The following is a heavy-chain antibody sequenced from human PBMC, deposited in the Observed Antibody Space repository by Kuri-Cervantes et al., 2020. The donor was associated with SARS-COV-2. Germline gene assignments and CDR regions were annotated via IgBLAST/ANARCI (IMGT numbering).Heavy chain of an antibody. Sequence: SVKVSCKASGGSFSTYAVNWVRHAPGQGIEWLGRIIPMFGTTNYARRFRDRLTITADESTNTTHMDLTSLRSEDTAIYYCARGDDGRGYNYVLGFWGQGTLVTVSS. CDR2: IIPMFGTT. V-gene: IGHV1-69*13. J-gene: IGHJ4*02. D-gene: IGHD5-24*01. CDR3: ARGDDGRGYNYVLGF. CDR1: GGSFSTYA.